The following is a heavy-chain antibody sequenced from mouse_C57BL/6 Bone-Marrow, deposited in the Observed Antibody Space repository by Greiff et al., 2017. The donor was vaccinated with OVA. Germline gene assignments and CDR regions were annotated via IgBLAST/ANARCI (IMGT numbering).Heavy chain of an antibody. CDR3: ASGNYFAY. CDR1: GYTFTDYN. D-gene: IGHD2-1*01. V-gene: IGHV1-18*01. CDR2: INPNNGGT. Sequence: VQLQQSGPELVKPGASVKIPCKASGYTFTDYNMDWVKQSHGKSLEWIGDINPNNGGTIYNQKFKGKATLTVDKSSSTAYMVLSSLTSEYSAVYYCASGNYFAYWGQGTLVTVSA. J-gene: IGHJ3*01.